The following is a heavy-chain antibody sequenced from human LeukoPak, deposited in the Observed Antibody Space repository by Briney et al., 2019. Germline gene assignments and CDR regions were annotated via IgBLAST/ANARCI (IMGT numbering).Heavy chain of an antibody. Sequence: ASVKVSCKASGGTFSSYATSWVRQAPGQGLEWMGGIIPIFGTANYAQKFQGRVTITADESTSTAYMELSSLRSEDTAVYYCARDPGPDCGGDCHDYWGQGTLVTVSS. J-gene: IGHJ4*02. CDR3: ARDPGPDCGGDCHDY. CDR2: IIPIFGTA. V-gene: IGHV1-69*13. CDR1: GGTFSSYA. D-gene: IGHD2-21*02.